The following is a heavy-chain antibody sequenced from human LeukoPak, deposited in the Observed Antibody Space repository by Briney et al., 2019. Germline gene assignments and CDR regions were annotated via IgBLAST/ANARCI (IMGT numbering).Heavy chain of an antibody. CDR3: TRGPNVYGSGRSWFDP. CDR1: GYTXTDXY. Sequence: ASVKVSCKASGYTXTDXYIHWVRQAPGXXXXXXGXXNPKSGDTNYLQKLQGRVTMTRDTSISTAYMELSRLRSDDTAVFYCTRGPNVYGSGRSWFDPWGQGTLVTVSS. D-gene: IGHD3-10*01. V-gene: IGHV1-2*02. CDR2: XNPKSGDT. J-gene: IGHJ5*02.